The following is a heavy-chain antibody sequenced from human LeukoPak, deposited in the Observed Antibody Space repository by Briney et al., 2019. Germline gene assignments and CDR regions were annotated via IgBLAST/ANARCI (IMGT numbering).Heavy chain of an antibody. V-gene: IGHV3-23*01. D-gene: IGHD6-19*01. CDR2: ISGSGESS. CDR1: GFTFGSYA. CDR3: AKCQSLAVAANNY. J-gene: IGHJ4*02. Sequence: VGSLRLSCAASGFTFGSYALTWVRQAPGEGLEWISAISGSGESSYYGDSVRGRFTISRDNSKNTLYLQMNSLRAEDTAVYYCAKCQSLAVAANNYWGQGTLVTVSS.